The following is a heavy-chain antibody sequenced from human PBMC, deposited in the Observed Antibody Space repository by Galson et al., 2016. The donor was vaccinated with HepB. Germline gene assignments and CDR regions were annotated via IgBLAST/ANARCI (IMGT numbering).Heavy chain of an antibody. CDR3: ARAYSRLGRWRLLYYFDY. D-gene: IGHD2/OR15-2a*01. CDR2: INQDGSEK. CDR1: GFVFSSYW. V-gene: IGHV3-7*01. Sequence: SLRLSCAASGFVFSSYWMAWVRQAPGKGLEWVANINQDGSEKYYVDSVKGRFTISRDNAKNSLYLQMNSLRAEDTAVYYCARAYSRLGRWRLLYYFDYWGQGTLVTVSS. J-gene: IGHJ4*02.